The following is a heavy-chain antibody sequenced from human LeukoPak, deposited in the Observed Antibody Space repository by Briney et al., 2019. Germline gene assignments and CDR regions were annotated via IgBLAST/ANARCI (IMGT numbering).Heavy chain of an antibody. Sequence: SETLSLTCTVSGGSISSSSYYWGWIRQPPGKGLEWIGSIYYSGSTYYNPSLKSRVTISVDTSKNQFSLKLSSVTAADTAVYYCARAYGVYSGSPFDYWGQGTLVTVSS. CDR1: GGSISSSSYY. V-gene: IGHV4-39*07. CDR2: IYYSGST. J-gene: IGHJ4*02. CDR3: ARAYGVYSGSPFDY. D-gene: IGHD1-26*01.